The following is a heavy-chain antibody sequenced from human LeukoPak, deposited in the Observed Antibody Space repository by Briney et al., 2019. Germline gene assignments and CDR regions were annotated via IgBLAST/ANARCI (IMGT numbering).Heavy chain of an antibody. CDR1: GDSISSDY. CDR3: ARTASRTGYYYYFGMDV. Sequence: PSETLSLTCAVSGDSISSDYWNWIRQPPGKGLEWIGYICYSGSTTYNPSLQSRVTISVDTSKNQLSLKLNSVTGADTAVYYCARTASRTGYYYYFGMDVWGQGTTVAVSS. J-gene: IGHJ6*02. CDR2: ICYSGST. D-gene: IGHD5-18*01. V-gene: IGHV4-59*01.